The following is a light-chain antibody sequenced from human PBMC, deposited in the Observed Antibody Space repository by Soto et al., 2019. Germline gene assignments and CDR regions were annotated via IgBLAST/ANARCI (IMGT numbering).Light chain of an antibody. J-gene: IGLJ2*01. CDR1: SSNIGAGYT. CDR2: DTN. V-gene: IGLV1-40*01. CDR3: QSYDTRLSAVVV. Sequence: QPVLTQPPSVSGAPGQRVSISCIGSSSNIGAGYTVHWYQQLPGTAPKLIIYDTNNRPSGVPDRFSGSKSGTSASLAITGLQADDEADYYCQSYDTRLSAVVVFGGGTKVTVL.